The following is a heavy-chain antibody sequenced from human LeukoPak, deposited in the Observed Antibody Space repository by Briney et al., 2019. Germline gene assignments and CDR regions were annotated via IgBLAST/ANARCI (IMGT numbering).Heavy chain of an antibody. J-gene: IGHJ6*03. CDR2: IYTSGST. CDR3: ARLVNGENYYYYYMDV. D-gene: IGHD2-21*01. CDR1: GYSISSGYY. Sequence: SETLSLTCTVSGYSISSGYYWGWIRQPAGKGLEWIGRIYTSGSTNYNPSLKSRVTISVDTSKNQFSLKLSSVTAADTAVYYCARLVNGENYYYYYMDVWGKGTTVTISS. V-gene: IGHV4-61*02.